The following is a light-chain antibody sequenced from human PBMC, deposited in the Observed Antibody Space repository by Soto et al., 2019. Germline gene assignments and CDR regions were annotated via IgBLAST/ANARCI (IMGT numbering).Light chain of an antibody. Sequence: DLVMTQSPLSLPVTPGEPASISCRSSQSLLHSNGYNYLDWYLQKPGQSPQLLIYLGSNRASDVPDRFSGSGSGTDFTLKISRVEAEDVGVYYCMQALQTPTFGQGTKVEI. CDR2: LGS. CDR3: MQALQTPT. J-gene: IGKJ1*01. V-gene: IGKV2-28*01. CDR1: QSLLHSNGYNY.